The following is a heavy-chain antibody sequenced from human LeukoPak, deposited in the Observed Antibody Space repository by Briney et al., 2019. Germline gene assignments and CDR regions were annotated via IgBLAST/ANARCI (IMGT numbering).Heavy chain of an antibody. D-gene: IGHD3-16*01. J-gene: IGHJ5*02. V-gene: IGHV4-61*02. CDR1: GGSISSGGNY. CDR2: IYNSGTT. CDR3: ARGLERFSVFGEVTITVNWFDP. Sequence: SETLSLTCTVSGGSISSGGNYWTWIRQPAGKGLEWIGRIYNSGTTNYNPSLKSRLSMSSDTSKNQFSLQMTSVTAADTAVYFCARGLERFSVFGEVTITVNWFDPWGPGTLVTVSS.